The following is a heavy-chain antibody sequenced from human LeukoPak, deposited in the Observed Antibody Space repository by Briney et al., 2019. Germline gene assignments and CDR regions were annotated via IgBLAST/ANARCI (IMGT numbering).Heavy chain of an antibody. J-gene: IGHJ4*02. CDR1: GGSISSSSYY. Sequence: SETLSLTCTVSGGSISSSSYYWGWIRQPPGKGLEWIGSIDYSGSTYYNPSLKSRVTISVDTSKNQFSLKLSSVTAADTAVYYCARIVGATFYFDYWGQGTLVTVSS. V-gene: IGHV4-39*01. CDR3: ARIVGATFYFDY. D-gene: IGHD1-26*01. CDR2: IDYSGST.